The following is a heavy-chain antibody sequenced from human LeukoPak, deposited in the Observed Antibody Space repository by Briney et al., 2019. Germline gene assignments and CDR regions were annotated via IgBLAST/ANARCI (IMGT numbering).Heavy chain of an antibody. Sequence: GDSVKVSCKASGGTFSSYAISWVRQAPGQGLEWMGRIIPILGIANYAQKFQGRVTITADKSTSTAYMELSSLRSEDTAVYYCARATYSSSWYEPEYFQHWGQGTLVTVSS. CDR3: ARATYSSSWYEPEYFQH. D-gene: IGHD6-13*01. V-gene: IGHV1-69*04. CDR2: IIPILGIA. CDR1: GGTFSSYA. J-gene: IGHJ1*01.